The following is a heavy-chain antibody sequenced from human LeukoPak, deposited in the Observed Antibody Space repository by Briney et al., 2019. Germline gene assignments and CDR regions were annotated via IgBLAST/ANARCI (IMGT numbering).Heavy chain of an antibody. Sequence: GGPLRLFCAASWLTFNKSLMMWLRPPPRRGREWVGRIKSKPDRGTPDYAAHVKGSFPISRDHSKNTLYLQMHSLKTEHKAVYYCTTGAGRGYWRQRSLVTVSS. CDR3: TTGAGRGY. V-gene: IGHV3-15*07. CDR2: IKSKPDRGTP. D-gene: IGHD3-10*01. J-gene: IGHJ4*02. CDR1: WLTFNKSL.